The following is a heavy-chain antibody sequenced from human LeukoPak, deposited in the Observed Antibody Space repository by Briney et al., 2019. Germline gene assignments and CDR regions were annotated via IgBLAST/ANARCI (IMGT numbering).Heavy chain of an antibody. V-gene: IGHV5-51*01. CDR3: AKTPSGSGFQYYFDY. CDR1: GYSFTSYW. Sequence: GESLKISCKGSGYSFTSYWTGWVRQMPGKGLEWMGIIYPGDSDTRYSPSFQGQVTISADKSINTAYLQWSSLKASDTAIYYCAKTPSGSGFQYYFDYWGQGTLVTVSS. CDR2: IYPGDSDT. D-gene: IGHD6-19*01. J-gene: IGHJ4*02.